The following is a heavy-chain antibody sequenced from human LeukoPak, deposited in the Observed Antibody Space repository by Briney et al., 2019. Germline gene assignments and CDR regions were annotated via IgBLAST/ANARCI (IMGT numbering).Heavy chain of an antibody. CDR1: GFTFADYS. CDR2: INWNGDST. D-gene: IGHD6-19*01. Sequence: GGSLRVSCAASGFTFADYSMSWVRQVPGKGLEWVSGINWNGDSTGYAGSVKGRFTISRDNAQHSLYLQMNSLRGDDTAFYHCVRDVSLAEYSSGYFDSWGQGILVTVSS. CDR3: VRDVSLAEYSSGYFDS. V-gene: IGHV3-20*01. J-gene: IGHJ4*02.